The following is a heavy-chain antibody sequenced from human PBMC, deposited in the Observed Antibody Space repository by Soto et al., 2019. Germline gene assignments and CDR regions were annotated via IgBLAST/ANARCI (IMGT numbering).Heavy chain of an antibody. D-gene: IGHD3-10*01. CDR2: IYTSGST. J-gene: IGHJ6*02. CDR3: ARDIMVLGPYYYYGMDV. Sequence: SETLSLTCTVSGGSISSYYWSWIRQPAGKGLEWIGRIYTSGSTNYNPSLKSRVTMSVGTSKNQFSLKLSSVTAADTAVYYCARDIMVLGPYYYYGMDVWGQGTTVTVSS. CDR1: GGSISSYY. V-gene: IGHV4-4*07.